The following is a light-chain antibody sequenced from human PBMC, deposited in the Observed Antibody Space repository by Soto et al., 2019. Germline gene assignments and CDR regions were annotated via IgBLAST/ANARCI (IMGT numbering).Light chain of an antibody. Sequence: EIVLTQSPGTLSLSPGERATLSCRASQTVTSSYLAWYQQKPGQAPRLLVFGGSSRATGISDRFRGVGSGTSFTLTISRLEPEDSAVYCCQQYGSSPLTFGGGTKVEI. CDR2: GGS. J-gene: IGKJ4*01. CDR3: QQYGSSPLT. CDR1: QTVTSSY. V-gene: IGKV3-20*01.